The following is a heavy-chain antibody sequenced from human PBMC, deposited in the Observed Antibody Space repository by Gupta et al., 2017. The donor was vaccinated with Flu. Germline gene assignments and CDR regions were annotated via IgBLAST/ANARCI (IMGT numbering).Heavy chain of an antibody. CDR2: ISGSGGHT. D-gene: IGHD3-10*01. J-gene: IGHJ6*02. CDR3: AKVRGWDYYYGMDV. Sequence: EVQLLESGGGLVQPGGSLRLSCAASGFTFNSYAMSWVRQNPGKGLEWVSAISGSGGHTYYADAVKGRFTISRDNSQNTLNLQMKRLRAEDTAVYYCAKVRGWDYYYGMDVWGQGTTVTVSS. CDR1: GFTFNSYA. V-gene: IGHV3-23*01.